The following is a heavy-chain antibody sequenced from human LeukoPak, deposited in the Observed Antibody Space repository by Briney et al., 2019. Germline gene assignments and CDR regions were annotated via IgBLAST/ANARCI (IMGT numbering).Heavy chain of an antibody. CDR2: ISGSGGST. CDR3: AKVAPPVGNYGDYGMVDY. D-gene: IGHD4-17*01. J-gene: IGHJ4*02. CDR1: GFTFSSYA. Sequence: GGSLRLSCAASGFTFSSYAMSWVRQAPGKGLEWVSAISGSGGSTYYADSVKGRFTISRDNSKNTLYLQMNSLRAEDTAVYYCAKVAPPVGNYGDYGMVDYWGQGTLVTVSS. V-gene: IGHV3-23*01.